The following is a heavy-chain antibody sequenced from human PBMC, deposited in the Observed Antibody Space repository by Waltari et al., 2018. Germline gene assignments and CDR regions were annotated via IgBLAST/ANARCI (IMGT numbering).Heavy chain of an antibody. V-gene: IGHV3-20*04. CDR1: GFSFEDCG. D-gene: IGHD6-13*01. CDR2: ITWNAGQT. CDR3: AREFRSGYSIDF. J-gene: IGHJ4*02. Sequence: VQLVESGGTVVRPGGSLRLSWVSSGFSFEDCGMSWVRQAPGKGLEWVSGITWNAGQTGYAGSVKGRFTISRDDGKKSLYLQMNNLRDEDTALYYCAREFRSGYSIDFWGQGTLVTVSA.